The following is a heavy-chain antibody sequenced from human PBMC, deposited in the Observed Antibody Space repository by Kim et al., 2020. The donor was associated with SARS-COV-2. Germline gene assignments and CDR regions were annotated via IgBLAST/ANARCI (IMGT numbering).Heavy chain of an antibody. CDR2: INAGNGNT. D-gene: IGHD3-16*02. CDR1: GYTFTSYA. CDR3: ARGGDYVWGSYRYGYDY. J-gene: IGHJ4*02. V-gene: IGHV1-3*01. Sequence: ASVKVSCKASGYTFTSYAMHWVGQAPGPRFEWMGWINAGNGNTKYSQKFKGRVTITRDTSASTAYMELSSLRSEDTAVYYCARGGDYVWGSYRYGYDYWGQGTLVTVSS.